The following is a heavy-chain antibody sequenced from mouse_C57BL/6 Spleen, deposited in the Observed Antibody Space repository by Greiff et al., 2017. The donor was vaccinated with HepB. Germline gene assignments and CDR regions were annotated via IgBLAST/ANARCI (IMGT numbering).Heavy chain of an antibody. J-gene: IGHJ2*01. CDR3: ARWYYGSSSYYFDY. Sequence: VQLQQPGAELVKPGASVKLSCKASGYTFTSYWMQWVKQRPGQGLEWIGEIDPSDSYTNYNQKFKGKATLTVDTSSSTAYMQLSSLTSEDSAVYYCARWYYGSSSYYFDYWGQGTTLTVSS. V-gene: IGHV1-50*01. CDR2: IDPSDSYT. CDR1: GYTFTSYW. D-gene: IGHD1-1*01.